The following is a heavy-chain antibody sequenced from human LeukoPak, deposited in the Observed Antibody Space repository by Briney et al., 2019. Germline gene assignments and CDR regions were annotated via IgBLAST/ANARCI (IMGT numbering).Heavy chain of an antibody. D-gene: IGHD3-22*01. V-gene: IGHV4-39*01. Sequence: GXIXQPPXXXLEWIXSIYYSGSTYYNPSLKSRVTISVDTSRNQFSLKLSSVTAADTAVYYCARGRNLEYDSSGYSLYYFDYWGQGTLVTVSS. CDR3: ARGRNLEYDSSGYSLYYFDY. CDR2: IYYSGST. J-gene: IGHJ4*02.